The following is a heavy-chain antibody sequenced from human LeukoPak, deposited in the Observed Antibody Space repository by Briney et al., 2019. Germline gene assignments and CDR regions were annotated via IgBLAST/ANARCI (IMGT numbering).Heavy chain of an antibody. CDR1: GYSFSIYE. CDR3: TRAGTVGAVLGH. V-gene: IGHV3-48*03. CDR2: IGSSGSPM. D-gene: IGHD1-26*01. J-gene: IGHJ4*02. Sequence: GGSLRLSCVASGYSFSIYEMNWVRQAPGKGLEWISFIGSSGSPMYYADSVKGRFTISRDNARNSLFLQMNSLRAEDTAVYYCTRAGTVGAVLGHWGQGTPVTVSS.